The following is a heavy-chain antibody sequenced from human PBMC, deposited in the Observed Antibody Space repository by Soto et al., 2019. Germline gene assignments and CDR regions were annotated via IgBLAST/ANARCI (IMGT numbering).Heavy chain of an antibody. D-gene: IGHD1-1*01. V-gene: IGHV4-39*01. J-gene: IGHJ4*02. CDR3: ATIPIVGTKPYYFNS. CDR2: IYYSGST. Sequence: QLQESGPGLVKPSETLSLTCTVSGGSFDITSSYWAWVRQPPGKGLEWIAYIYYSGSTYYNPSLKSRITISVDTSTNQLSLRLSSVTAADAAVYYCATIPIVGTKPYYFNSWGQGTLVTVSS. CDR1: GGSFDITSSY.